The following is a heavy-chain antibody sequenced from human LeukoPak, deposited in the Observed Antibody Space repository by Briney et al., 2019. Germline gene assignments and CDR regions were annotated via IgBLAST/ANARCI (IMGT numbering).Heavy chain of an antibody. CDR2: ISGSGSTV. CDR1: GFTSSSYE. V-gene: IGHV3-48*03. CDR3: ATFLTMTLDY. J-gene: IGHJ4*02. Sequence: GGSLRLSCAASGFTSSSYEMNWVRQAPGKGLEWISYISGSGSTVYYAGSVKGRFTISRANSKNSLFLQMSSLTAEDTAIYYCATFLTMTLDYWGQGTLVTVSS. D-gene: IGHD4-17*01.